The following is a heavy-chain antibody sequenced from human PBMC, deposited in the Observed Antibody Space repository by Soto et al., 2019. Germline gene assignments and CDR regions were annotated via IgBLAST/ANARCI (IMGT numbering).Heavy chain of an antibody. CDR1: GGSVSSGSYY. CDR3: ARIGSGSYDYYYYYGMDV. V-gene: IGHV4-61*01. Sequence: ASETLSLTCTVSGGSVSSGSYYWSWIRQPPGKGLEWIGEINHSGSTNYNPSLKSRVTISVDKSKNQFSLKLSSVTAADTAVYYCARIGSGSYDYYYYYGMDVWGQGTTLTVSS. CDR2: INHSGST. D-gene: IGHD3-10*01. J-gene: IGHJ6*02.